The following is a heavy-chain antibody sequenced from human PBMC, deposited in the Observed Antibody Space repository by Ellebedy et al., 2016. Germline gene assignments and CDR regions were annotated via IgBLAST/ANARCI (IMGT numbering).Heavy chain of an antibody. V-gene: IGHV3-30-3*01. CDR3: ARAFSSGWYYFDY. Sequence: LSLTCAASGFTFSSYAMHWVRQAPGKGLEWVAVISYDGSNKYYADSVKGRFTISRDNSKNTLYLQMNSLRAEDTAVYYCARAFSSGWYYFDYWGQGTLVTVSS. J-gene: IGHJ4*02. CDR2: ISYDGSNK. D-gene: IGHD6-19*01. CDR1: GFTFSSYA.